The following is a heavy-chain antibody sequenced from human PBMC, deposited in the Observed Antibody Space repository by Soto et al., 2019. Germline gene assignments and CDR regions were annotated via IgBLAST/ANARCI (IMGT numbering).Heavy chain of an antibody. J-gene: IGHJ4*02. CDR1: GGSISSGGYS. CDR2: LYRRGST. V-gene: IGHV4-30-2*01. Sequence: QLQLQESGSGLVKPSQTLSLTCAVSGGSISSGGYSWSWIRQPPGKGLEWIGYLYRRGSTYYTPATXNXATIPVDRSKNQFPLKLSSVTAEETDVYYCARDPDYWGQGTLVTVS. CDR3: ARDPDY.